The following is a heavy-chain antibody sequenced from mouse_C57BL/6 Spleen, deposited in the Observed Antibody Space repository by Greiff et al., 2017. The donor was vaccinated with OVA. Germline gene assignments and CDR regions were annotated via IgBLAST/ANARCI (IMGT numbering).Heavy chain of an antibody. D-gene: IGHD3-3*01. J-gene: IGHJ2*01. CDR3: ARKGPFDY. CDR2: IYPSDSET. CDR1: GYTFTSYW. V-gene: IGHV1-61*01. Sequence: VQLQQPGAELVRPGSSVKLSCKASGYTFTSYWMDWVKQRPGQGLEWIGNIYPSDSETHYNQKFKDKATLTVDKSSSTAYMQLSSLTSEDSAVYYCARKGPFDYWGKGTTLTVSS.